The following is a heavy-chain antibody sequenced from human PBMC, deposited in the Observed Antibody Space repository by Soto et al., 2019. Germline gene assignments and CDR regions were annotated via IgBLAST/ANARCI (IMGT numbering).Heavy chain of an antibody. D-gene: IGHD1-26*01. CDR1: GFTFSSYA. J-gene: IGHJ5*02. Sequence: LRLSCAATGFTFSSYAMSWVRQAPGKGLEWVSAISGSGGSTYYADSVKGRFTISRDNSKNTLYLQMNSLRAEDTAVYYCAKGKWELPYKWFDPWGQGTLVTVSS. V-gene: IGHV3-23*01. CDR3: AKGKWELPYKWFDP. CDR2: ISGSGGST.